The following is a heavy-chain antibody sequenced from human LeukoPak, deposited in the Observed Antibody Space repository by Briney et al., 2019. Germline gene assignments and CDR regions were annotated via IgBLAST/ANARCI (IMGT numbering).Heavy chain of an antibody. J-gene: IGHJ5*02. V-gene: IGHV4-4*07. Sequence: SETLSLTCAVSGPSISSYYWSWIRQPAGKGLEWIGRIYTSGSTNYNPSLKSRVTMSVDTSKNQFSLKLSSVTAADTAVYYCARVLGYSYGYNWFDPWGQGTLVTVSS. CDR1: GPSISSYY. CDR2: IYTSGST. D-gene: IGHD5-18*01. CDR3: ARVLGYSYGYNWFDP.